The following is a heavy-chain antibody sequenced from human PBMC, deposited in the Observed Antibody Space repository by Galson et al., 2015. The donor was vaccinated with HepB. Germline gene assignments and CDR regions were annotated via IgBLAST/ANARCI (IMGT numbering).Heavy chain of an antibody. D-gene: IGHD2-21*02. CDR2: INHSEST. CDR3: AREGDQAAFDI. J-gene: IGHJ3*02. Sequence: TLSLTCAVYGGSFSGHYRSWIRQPPGKGLEWIGEINHSESTKFNPSLKSRVTISVDMSKNQFSLKLSSVTAADTAVYYCAREGDQAAFDIWGQGTMVTVSS. CDR1: GGSFSGHY. V-gene: IGHV4-34*01.